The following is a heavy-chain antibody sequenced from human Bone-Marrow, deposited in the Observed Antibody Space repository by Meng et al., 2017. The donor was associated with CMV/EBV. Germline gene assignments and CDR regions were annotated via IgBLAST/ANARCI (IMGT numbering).Heavy chain of an antibody. Sequence: GGSLRLSCAASGFTFSSYAMSWVRQAPGKGLEWVSVIYSGGSSTYYADSVKGRFTISRDNSKNTLYLQMNSLRGEDTAVYYCARDIPYSGNYEFEYWGQGTLVTVSS. CDR1: GFTFSSYA. J-gene: IGHJ4*02. CDR2: IYSGGSST. D-gene: IGHD1-26*01. CDR3: ARDIPYSGNYEFEY. V-gene: IGHV3-23*03.